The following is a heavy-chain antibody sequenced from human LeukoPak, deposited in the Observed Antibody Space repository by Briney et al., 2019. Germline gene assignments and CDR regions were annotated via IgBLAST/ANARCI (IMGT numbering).Heavy chain of an antibody. J-gene: IGHJ1*01. CDR2: IYYSGST. D-gene: IGHD2-15*01. Sequence: SQTLSLTCTVSGGSISSGGYYWSWIRQHPGKGLEWIGYIYYSGSTYYNPSLKSRVTISVDTSKNQFSLKLSSVTAADTAVYYCARAPGYCSGGSCYTPPAEYFQHWGQGTLATVSS. CDR1: GGSISSGGYY. V-gene: IGHV4-31*03. CDR3: ARAPGYCSGGSCYTPPAEYFQH.